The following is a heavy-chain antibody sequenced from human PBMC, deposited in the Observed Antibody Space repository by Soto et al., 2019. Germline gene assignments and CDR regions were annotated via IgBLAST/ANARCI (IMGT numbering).Heavy chain of an antibody. Sequence: SETLSLTCTVSGGSISSGDYYWSWIRQPPGKGLEWIGYIYYSGSTYYNPSLKSRVTISVDTSKNQFSLKLSSVTAADTAVYYCARAFFYTLTGVGAYYFDYWGQGTLVTVSS. V-gene: IGHV4-30-4*01. CDR1: GGSISSGDYY. CDR2: IYYSGST. CDR3: ARAFFYTLTGVGAYYFDY. D-gene: IGHD1-20*01. J-gene: IGHJ4*02.